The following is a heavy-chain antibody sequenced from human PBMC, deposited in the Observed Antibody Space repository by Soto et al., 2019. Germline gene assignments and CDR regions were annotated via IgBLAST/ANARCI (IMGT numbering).Heavy chain of an antibody. CDR3: GRLVGNSWIDY. V-gene: IGHV4-30-4*01. CDR1: GGSISSGNYY. CDR2: ISYSGSA. J-gene: IGHJ4*02. D-gene: IGHD6-13*01. Sequence: SETLSLTCTVSGGSISSGNYYWSWIRQPPGKGLEWIGFISYSGSAYYNASLKSRLTISVDTSKNQFSLHLTSVTPEDTAVYYCGRLVGNSWIDYWGQGTLVTVSS.